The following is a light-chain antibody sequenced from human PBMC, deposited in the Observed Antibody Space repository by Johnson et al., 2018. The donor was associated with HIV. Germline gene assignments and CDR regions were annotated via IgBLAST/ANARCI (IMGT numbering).Light chain of an antibody. CDR2: ENN. Sequence: QSVLTQPPSVSAAPGQKVTISRSGSSSNIGNNYVSWYQQLPGTAPKLLIYENNKRPSGIPDRFSGSKSGTSATLGITGLQTGDEADYYCGTWDSSLSPFGTGTKVTVL. CDR3: GTWDSSLSP. J-gene: IGLJ1*01. CDR1: SSNIGNNY. V-gene: IGLV1-51*02.